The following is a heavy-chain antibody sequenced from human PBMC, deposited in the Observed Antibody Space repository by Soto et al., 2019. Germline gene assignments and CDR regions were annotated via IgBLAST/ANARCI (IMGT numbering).Heavy chain of an antibody. J-gene: IGHJ5*02. V-gene: IGHV5-51*01. Sequence: GASVKISGELCGYNFDTSWSGWVRPMPEKGPAWMATISPAGSDTRYSPSFQAQVTTPVVKDISTAFLQRSSPRASDTAIFYCARQHVVIDEIHGFDTGGQGTQVTVSS. CDR2: ISPAGSDT. CDR3: ARQHVVIDEIHGFDT. CDR1: GYNFDTSW. D-gene: IGHD2-21*01.